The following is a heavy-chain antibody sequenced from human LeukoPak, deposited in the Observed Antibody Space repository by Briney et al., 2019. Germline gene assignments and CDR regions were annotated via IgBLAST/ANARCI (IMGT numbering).Heavy chain of an antibody. J-gene: IGHJ3*02. Sequence: PSETLSLTCTVSGGSISSYYWSWIQQPPGKGLEWIGYIYHSGSSNYNPSLKSRVTISVDTSKNQFSLKLSSVTAADTAVYYCARYSGSLKGAFDIWGQGTMVTVSS. CDR3: ARYSGSLKGAFDI. CDR1: GGSISSYY. D-gene: IGHD1-26*01. CDR2: IYHSGSS. V-gene: IGHV4-59*01.